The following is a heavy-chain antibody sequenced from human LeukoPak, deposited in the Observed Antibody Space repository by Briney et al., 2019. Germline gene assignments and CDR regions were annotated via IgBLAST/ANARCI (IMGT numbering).Heavy chain of an antibody. CDR1: GGSFSDYY. Sequence: SETLSLTCAVYGGSFSDYYWSWIRQPPGKGLEWIGEINHSGSTNYNPSLKSRVTISVDTSKNQFSLRLSSVTAADTAVYYCAGSIAARLDYWGQGTLVTVSS. V-gene: IGHV4-34*01. CDR2: INHSGST. CDR3: AGSIAARLDY. J-gene: IGHJ4*02. D-gene: IGHD6-6*01.